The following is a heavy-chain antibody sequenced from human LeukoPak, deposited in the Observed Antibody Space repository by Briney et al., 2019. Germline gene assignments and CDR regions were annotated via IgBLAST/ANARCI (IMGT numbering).Heavy chain of an antibody. CDR2: IRYDGSNK. CDR3: AYGSGSYYGDAFDI. CDR1: GFTFSSYG. D-gene: IGHD3-10*01. V-gene: IGHV3-30*02. J-gene: IGHJ3*02. Sequence: GGSLRLSCAASGFTFSSYGMHWVRQAPGKGLEWVAFIRYDGSNKYYADSVKGRFTISRDNSKNTLYLQMNSLRAEDTAVYYCAYGSGSYYGDAFDIWGQGTMVTVSS.